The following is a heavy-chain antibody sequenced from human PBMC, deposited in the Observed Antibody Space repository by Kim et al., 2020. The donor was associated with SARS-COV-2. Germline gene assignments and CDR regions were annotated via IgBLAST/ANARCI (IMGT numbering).Heavy chain of an antibody. CDR3: ARGPNYSPFDY. D-gene: IGHD4-4*01. V-gene: IGHV3-48*03. J-gene: IGHJ4*02. Sequence: YYADSVRARLPISRDNDKNSLFLQMNSLRAEDTAVYYCARGPNYSPFDYWGQGTLVTVSS.